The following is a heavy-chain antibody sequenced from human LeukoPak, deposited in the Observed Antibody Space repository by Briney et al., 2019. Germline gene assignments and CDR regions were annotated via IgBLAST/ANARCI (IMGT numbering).Heavy chain of an antibody. D-gene: IGHD6-13*01. J-gene: IGHJ4*02. V-gene: IGHV2-70*01. CDR1: GFSLSTSGMC. CDR2: TAWDADK. Sequence: SGPALRKPTPPLTLTFTSSGFSLSTSGMCVSWIRQPPVKALEWLALTAWDADKYYSTSLKTRLTISNDTSKNQVVLTMTNMDPVDTATYYCARIRAGIAAGAFDYWGQGTLVTVSS. CDR3: ARIRAGIAAGAFDY.